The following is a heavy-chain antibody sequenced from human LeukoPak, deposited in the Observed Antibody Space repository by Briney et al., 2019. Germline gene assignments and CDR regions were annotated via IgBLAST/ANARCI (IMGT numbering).Heavy chain of an antibody. D-gene: IGHD6-13*01. J-gene: IGHJ6*02. Sequence: SETLSLTSTDPGDSICTTYWRWIRPPAGKGLEWIGRIYTSGTTNHNPSLKRRVTSSAPTTKTKLPLKRSSMTGEDTPVYYCARDSHVEGSWYRGYYYYGMDVWGQGTTVTVSS. CDR1: GDSICTTY. CDR3: ARDSHVEGSWYRGYYYYGMDV. V-gene: IGHV4-4*07. CDR2: IYTSGTT.